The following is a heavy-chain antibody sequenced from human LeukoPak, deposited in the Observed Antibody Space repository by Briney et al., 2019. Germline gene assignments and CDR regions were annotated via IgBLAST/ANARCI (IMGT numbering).Heavy chain of an antibody. CDR3: ARDNGYGDAFDI. V-gene: IGHV4-59*01. D-gene: IGHD5-12*01. CDR2: IYYSGST. J-gene: IGHJ3*02. CDR1: GGSISSYY. Sequence: KPSETLSLTCTVSGGSISSYYWSWIRQPPGKGLEWIGYIYYSGSTNYNPSLKSRVTISVDTSRNQFSLKLSSVTAADTAVYYCARDNGYGDAFDIWGQGTMVTVSS.